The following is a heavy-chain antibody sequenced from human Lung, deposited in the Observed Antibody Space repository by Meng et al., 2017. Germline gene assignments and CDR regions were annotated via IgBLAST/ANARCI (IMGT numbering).Heavy chain of an antibody. CDR1: GFSFSNYA. V-gene: IGHV3-30*01. J-gene: IGHJ6*02. Sequence: GGSLRLSCAASGFSFSNYAMHWVRQAPGKGLEWVAIISYDGSNKYYADSVKGRFTISRDSYKNTLYLQMDSLRVEDTAVYYRATARTEFYYYDMGVWGQGTTVTVSS. D-gene: IGHD3-10*01. CDR3: ATARTEFYYYDMGV. CDR2: ISYDGSNK.